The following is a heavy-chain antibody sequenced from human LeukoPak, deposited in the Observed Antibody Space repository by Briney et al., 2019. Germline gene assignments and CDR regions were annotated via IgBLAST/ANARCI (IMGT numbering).Heavy chain of an antibody. CDR1: GGTFSSYA. CDR3: ASSRRPRGMTTVTYFDY. Sequence: GASVKVSCKASGGTFSSYAISWVRQAPGQGLEWMGRIIPILGIANYAQKSQGRVTITADKSTSTAYMELSSLRSEDTAVYYCASSRRPRGMTTVTYFDYWGQGTLVTVSS. J-gene: IGHJ4*02. D-gene: IGHD4-17*01. V-gene: IGHV1-69*04. CDR2: IIPILGIA.